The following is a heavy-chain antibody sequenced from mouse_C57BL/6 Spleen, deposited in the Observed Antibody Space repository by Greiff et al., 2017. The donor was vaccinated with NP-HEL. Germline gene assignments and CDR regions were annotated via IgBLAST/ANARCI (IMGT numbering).Heavy chain of an antibody. Sequence: QVQLQQSGPELARPGASVKMSCKASGYTFTSYTMHWVKQRPGQGLEWIGYINPSSGYTKYNQKFKDKATLTADKSSSTAYMQLSSLTSEDSAVDSCARGSGTWCFDVWGTGTTVTVSS. CDR1: GYTFTSYT. J-gene: IGHJ1*03. CDR2: INPSSGYT. CDR3: ARGSGTWCFDV. V-gene: IGHV1-4*01. D-gene: IGHD4-1*01.